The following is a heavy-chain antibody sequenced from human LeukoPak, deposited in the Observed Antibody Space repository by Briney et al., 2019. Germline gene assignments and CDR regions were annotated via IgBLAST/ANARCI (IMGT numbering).Heavy chain of an antibody. D-gene: IGHD3-10*01. Sequence: ASVKVSCKASGYTFTCYYMHWVRQAPGQGLEWMGWINPNSGGTNYAQEFQGRVTMTRDTSISTAYMELSKLRSDDTAVYYCAGDDHVIWWGELLPGKKYGMDVWGQGTTVTVSS. CDR2: INPNSGGT. J-gene: IGHJ6*02. V-gene: IGHV1-2*02. CDR1: GYTFTCYY. CDR3: AGDDHVIWWGELLPGKKYGMDV.